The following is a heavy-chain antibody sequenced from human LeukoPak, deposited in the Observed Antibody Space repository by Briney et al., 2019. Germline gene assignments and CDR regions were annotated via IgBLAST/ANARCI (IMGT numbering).Heavy chain of an antibody. CDR3: ARDVYAGCGGGYNGDLTDY. Sequence: GGSLRLSCAASGFTFISYGMHWVRQSPGEGLEWVAVAYDDRDNKYHADSVKGRFTVSKDNSKKTLYLQMNSLRAEDTAVYYCARDVYAGCGGGYNGDLTDYWGQGTLVTVSS. D-gene: IGHD2-21*01. J-gene: IGHJ4*02. CDR1: GFTFISYG. CDR2: AYDDRDNK. V-gene: IGHV3-33*01.